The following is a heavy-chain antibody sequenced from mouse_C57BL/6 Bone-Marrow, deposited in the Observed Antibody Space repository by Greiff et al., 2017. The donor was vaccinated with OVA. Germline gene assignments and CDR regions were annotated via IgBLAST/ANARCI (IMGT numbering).Heavy chain of an antibody. V-gene: IGHV1-19*01. J-gene: IGHJ4*01. CDR1: GYTFTDYY. CDR2: INPYNGGT. D-gene: IGHD2-3*01. CDR3: ARRANDGYYDYYAMDY. Sequence: VQLQQSGPVLVKPGASVKMSCKASGYTFTDYYMNWVKQSHGKSLEWIGVINPYNGGTSYNQKFKGKATLTVDKSSSTAYMELNSLTSEDSAVYYCARRANDGYYDYYAMDYWGQGTSVTVSS.